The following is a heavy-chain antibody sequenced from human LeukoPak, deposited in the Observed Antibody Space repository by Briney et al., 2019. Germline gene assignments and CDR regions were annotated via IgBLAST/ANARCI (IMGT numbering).Heavy chain of an antibody. J-gene: IGHJ5*01. V-gene: IGHV3-23*01. CDR2: ISGSGGSS. Sequence: PGGSLRPSCAASGFTFRSYAMSWIRQAPGKGLEWVSSISGSGGSSYYADSVKGRFSISRDNSNNTVYLQMNSLGVDDAAVYFCAKGRGSRAYTCFDSWGQGTLITVSS. CDR3: AKGRGSRAYTCFDS. D-gene: IGHD2-21*01. CDR1: GFTFRSYA.